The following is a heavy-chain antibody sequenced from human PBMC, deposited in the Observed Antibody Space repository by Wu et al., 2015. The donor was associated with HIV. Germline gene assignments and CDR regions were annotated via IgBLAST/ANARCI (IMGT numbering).Heavy chain of an antibody. D-gene: IGHD5-24*01. J-gene: IGHJ4*02. V-gene: IGHV1-18*01. Sequence: QLQLVQSGAEVKKPGASVKVSCKASGYTFTNHDIHWVRQAPGQGLEWIGWISAYNGNTNSAEKLQDRVTMTRDTFTSTAYMELRSLRSDDTAVYYCASGDGNNLNYWGQGTLVTVS. CDR2: ISAYNGNT. CDR1: GYTFTNHD. CDR3: ASGDGNNLNY.